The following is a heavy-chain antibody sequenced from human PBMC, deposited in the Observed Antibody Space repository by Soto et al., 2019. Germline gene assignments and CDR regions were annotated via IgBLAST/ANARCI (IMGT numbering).Heavy chain of an antibody. CDR1: GGSFSSYG. Sequence: QVQLVQSGSEVKKPGSSVKVSCKASGGSFSSYGITWVRQVPGQGLEWMGTIIPIFDTANYAQKFQGRVTINADKSTTTGYMELKSLRSEDTAVYYCASAQWIYGLDVWGQGTTVTVSS. CDR3: ASAQWIYGLDV. D-gene: IGHD6-19*01. V-gene: IGHV1-69*06. CDR2: IIPIFDTA. J-gene: IGHJ6*02.